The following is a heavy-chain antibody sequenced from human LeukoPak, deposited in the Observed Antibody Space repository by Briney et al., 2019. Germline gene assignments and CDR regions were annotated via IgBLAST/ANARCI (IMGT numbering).Heavy chain of an antibody. CDR3: AKDQNFDY. J-gene: IGHJ4*02. CDR2: IRYDGSNK. CDR1: GFTFSSYG. Sequence: GGSLRLFCAASGFTFSSYGMHWVRQAPGKGLEWVAFIRYDGSNKYYADSVKGRFTISRDNAKNSLYLQMNSLRAEDTALYYCAKDQNFDYWGQGALVTVSS. V-gene: IGHV3-30*02.